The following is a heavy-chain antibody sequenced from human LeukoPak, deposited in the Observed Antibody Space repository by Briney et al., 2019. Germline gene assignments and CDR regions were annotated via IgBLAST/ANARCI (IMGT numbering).Heavy chain of an antibody. CDR2: IWYDGSNK. CDR1: GFTFSSYG. CDR3: AREWRGKLGATYFDY. J-gene: IGHJ4*02. Sequence: GRSLRLSCAASGFTFSSYGMHWVRQAPGKGLEWVAVIWYDGSNKYYADSVKGRFTISRDNSKNTLYLQMNSLRAEDTAVYYCAREWRGKLGATYFDYWGKGTLVTVSS. V-gene: IGHV3-33*01. D-gene: IGHD1-26*01.